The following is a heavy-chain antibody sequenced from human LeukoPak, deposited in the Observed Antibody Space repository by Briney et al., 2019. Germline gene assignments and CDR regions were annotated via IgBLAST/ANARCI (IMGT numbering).Heavy chain of an antibody. D-gene: IGHD5-18*01. V-gene: IGHV3-23*01. CDR3: AKDQGYSYYYLDY. Sequence: GGSLRLSCAASGFTFNTHAMSWVRQAPGKGLEWVSGINGNGASTYYSDSVKGRFTISRDNSKNTLYLQMSSLRAQDTAVYYCAKDQGYSYYYLDYWGQGTLVTVSS. CDR1: GFTFNTHA. J-gene: IGHJ4*02. CDR2: INGNGAST.